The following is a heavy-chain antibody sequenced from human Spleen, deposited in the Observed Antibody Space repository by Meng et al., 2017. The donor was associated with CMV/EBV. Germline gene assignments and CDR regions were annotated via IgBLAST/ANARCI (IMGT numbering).Heavy chain of an antibody. Sequence: GGSLRLSCAASGFTFNNYAMAWVRQAPGKGLEWVSPITATSGSTYYADSVKGRFTISRDNSKNTLYLQMNSLRAEDMAIYYCAKAFSASWYREYYDYWGQGTRVTVSS. CDR1: GFTFNNYA. CDR3: AKAFSASWYREYYDY. CDR2: ITATSGST. V-gene: IGHV3-23*01. J-gene: IGHJ4*02. D-gene: IGHD6-13*01.